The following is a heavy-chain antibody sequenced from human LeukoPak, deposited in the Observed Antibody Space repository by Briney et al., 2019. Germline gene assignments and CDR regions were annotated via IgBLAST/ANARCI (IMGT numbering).Heavy chain of an antibody. D-gene: IGHD6-6*01. CDR3: AVYSSSSGVY. Sequence: GGSLRLSCSVSGFSFSNYWMSWVRQAPGKGLEWVASINEDGSQKQYVDSVKGRFTISRDNAKNSLYLQVNSLRAEDTAVYYCAVYSSSSGVYWGQGTLVTVSS. CDR1: GFSFSNYW. V-gene: IGHV3-7*01. J-gene: IGHJ4*02. CDR2: INEDGSQK.